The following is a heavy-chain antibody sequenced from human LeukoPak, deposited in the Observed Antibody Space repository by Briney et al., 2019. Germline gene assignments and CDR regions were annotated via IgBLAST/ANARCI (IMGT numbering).Heavy chain of an antibody. J-gene: IGHJ4*02. D-gene: IGHD3-10*01. CDR3: ASSMVRGVIITDY. CDR2: FDPEDGET. Sequence: GASVKVSCKVSGYTLTELSMHWVRQAPGKGLEWMGGFDPEDGETIYAQKFQGRVTMTRDTSTSTVYMELSSLRSEDTAVYYCASSMVRGVIITDYWGQGTLVTVSS. V-gene: IGHV1-24*01. CDR1: GYTLTELS.